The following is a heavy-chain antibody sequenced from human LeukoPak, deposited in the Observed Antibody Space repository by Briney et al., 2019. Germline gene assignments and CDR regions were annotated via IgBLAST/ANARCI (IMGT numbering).Heavy chain of an antibody. CDR1: GDTFSSYT. D-gene: IGHD3-22*01. V-gene: IGHV1-69*02. Sequence: GSSVKVSCKASGDTFSSYTISWVRQAPGQGLEWMGRIIPILGIANYAQKFQGRVTITADKSTSTAYMELSSLRSEDTAVYYCARHKSASSGYSSEDYWGQGTLVTVSS. J-gene: IGHJ4*02. CDR3: ARHKSASSGYSSEDY. CDR2: IIPILGIA.